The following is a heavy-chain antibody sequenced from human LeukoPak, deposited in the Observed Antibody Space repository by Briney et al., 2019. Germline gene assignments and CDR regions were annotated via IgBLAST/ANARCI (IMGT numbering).Heavy chain of an antibody. CDR1: GFTFRSHA. V-gene: IGHV3-64D*06. D-gene: IGHD5-24*01. CDR2: INDDGGLT. Sequence: GGSLRLSCSAAGFTFRSHAMHWVRQAPGKGLEHVSTINDDGGLTYYADSVKGRFTISRDNSKNTVYLQMNNLRPDDSAVYHCLKGGWATIGPPKDWGQGTQVSVSS. J-gene: IGHJ4*02. CDR3: LKGGWATIGPPKD.